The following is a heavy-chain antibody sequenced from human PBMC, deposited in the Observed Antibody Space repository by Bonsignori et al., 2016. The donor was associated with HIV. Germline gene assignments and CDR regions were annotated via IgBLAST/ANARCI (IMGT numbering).Heavy chain of an antibody. J-gene: IGHJ4*02. CDR3: ARDRSYYDSSGDFDY. CDR1: GGSMTGFY. CDR2: IYPSGST. D-gene: IGHD3-22*01. V-gene: IGHV4-4*07. Sequence: SETLSLTCTVSGGSMTGFYWSWIRQPAGKGLEWIGRIYPSGSTNYNPSLRSRVYMSVDTSKNQFSLKLSSVTAADTAVYYCARDRSYYDSSGDFDYWGQGTLVTVSS.